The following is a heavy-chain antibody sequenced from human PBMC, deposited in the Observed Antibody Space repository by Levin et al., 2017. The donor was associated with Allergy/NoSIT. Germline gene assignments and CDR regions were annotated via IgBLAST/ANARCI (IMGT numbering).Heavy chain of an antibody. J-gene: IGHJ4*02. CDR1: GFTFSNYA. CDR2: ISDYGSSE. V-gene: IGHV3-30-3*01. Sequence: GESLKISCAASGFTFSNYAMHWVRQAPGKGLEWVGVISDYGSSEFYIDSVKGRFTISRDNSKNRLYLQMDSLRAEDTALYYCVREIAEEGTWGQGTLVIVSS. D-gene: IGHD1-1*01. CDR3: VREIAEEGT.